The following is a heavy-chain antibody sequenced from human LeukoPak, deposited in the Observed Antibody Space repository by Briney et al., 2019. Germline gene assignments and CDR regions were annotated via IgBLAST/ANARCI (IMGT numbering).Heavy chain of an antibody. J-gene: IGHJ4*02. CDR2: ISGSGGST. CDR3: ATGGIFGVVTPFDY. D-gene: IGHD3-3*01. V-gene: IGHV3-23*01. Sequence: GGSLRLSCAASGFTFSNYCMSWVRQAPGKGLEWVSAISGSGGSTYYADSVKGRFTISRDNSKNTLYLQMNSLRAEDTAVYYCATGGIFGVVTPFDYWGQGTLVTVSS. CDR1: GFTFSNYC.